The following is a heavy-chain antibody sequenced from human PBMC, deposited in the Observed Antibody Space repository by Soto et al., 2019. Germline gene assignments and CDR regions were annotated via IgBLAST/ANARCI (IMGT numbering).Heavy chain of an antibody. Sequence: GESLKISCKGSGYSFAGYWITWVRQKPGKGLEWIVRIDPSDSQTYYSPSFRGHVTISATKSITTVFLQWSSLRASDTAMYYCARIFYVSDTGANFQYYFHSWGQRSPVTVSS. CDR2: IDPSDSQT. J-gene: IGHJ4*02. CDR1: GYSFAGYW. V-gene: IGHV5-10-1*01. CDR3: ARIFYVSDTGANFQYYFHS. D-gene: IGHD2-8*02.